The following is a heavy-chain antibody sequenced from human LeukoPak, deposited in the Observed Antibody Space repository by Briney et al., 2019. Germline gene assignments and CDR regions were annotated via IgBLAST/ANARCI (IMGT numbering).Heavy chain of an antibody. V-gene: IGHV3-53*01. D-gene: IGHD2-2*01. J-gene: IGHJ6*03. Sequence: GGSLRLSCAASGFTVSSNYMSWVRQAPGKGLEWVSVIYSGGSTYYADSVKGRFTISRDNSKNTLYLQMNSLRAEDTAAYYCARICSSTSCASYYYYYMDVWGKGTTVTVSS. CDR3: ARICSSTSCASYYYYYMDV. CDR1: GFTVSSNY. CDR2: IYSGGST.